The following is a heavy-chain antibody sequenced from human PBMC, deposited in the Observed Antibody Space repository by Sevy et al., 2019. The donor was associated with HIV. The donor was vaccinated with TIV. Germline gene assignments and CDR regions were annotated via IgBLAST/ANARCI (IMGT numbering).Heavy chain of an antibody. CDR1: GFTFSSYA. D-gene: IGHD2-15*01. Sequence: GGSLRLSCAASGFTFSSYAMSWVRQAPGKGLEWVSAISGRGGSTYYADSVKGRFTISRDNSKNTLYLQMNSLRAEDTAVYYCAKLDLVVVVAALFDYWGQGTLVTVSS. J-gene: IGHJ4*02. CDR3: AKLDLVVVVAALFDY. CDR2: ISGRGGST. V-gene: IGHV3-23*01.